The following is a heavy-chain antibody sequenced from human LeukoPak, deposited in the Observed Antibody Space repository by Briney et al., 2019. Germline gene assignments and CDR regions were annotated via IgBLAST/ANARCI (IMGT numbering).Heavy chain of an antibody. CDR1: GFTVSSNE. V-gene: IGHV3-53*01. J-gene: IGHJ3*02. CDR3: ARDAGRDGYNPMWAFDI. CDR2: IYSGGST. Sequence: GGSLRLSCAASGFTVSSNEMSWVRQAPGKGLEWVSVIYSGGSTYYADSVKGRFTISRDNSKNTLYLQMNSLRAEDTAVYYCARDAGRDGYNPMWAFDIWGQGTMVTVSS. D-gene: IGHD5-24*01.